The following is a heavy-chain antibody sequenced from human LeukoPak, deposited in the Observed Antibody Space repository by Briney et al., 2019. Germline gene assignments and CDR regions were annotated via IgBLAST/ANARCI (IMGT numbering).Heavy chain of an antibody. Sequence: PSETLSLTCAVYGGSFSGYYWSWIRQPPGKGLEWIGEINRSGSTNYNPSLKSRVTISVDTSKNQFSLKLSSVTAADTAVYYCARLRWFGEFDYWGQGTLVTVSS. CDR2: INRSGST. J-gene: IGHJ4*02. V-gene: IGHV4-34*01. CDR1: GGSFSGYY. D-gene: IGHD3-10*01. CDR3: ARLRWFGEFDY.